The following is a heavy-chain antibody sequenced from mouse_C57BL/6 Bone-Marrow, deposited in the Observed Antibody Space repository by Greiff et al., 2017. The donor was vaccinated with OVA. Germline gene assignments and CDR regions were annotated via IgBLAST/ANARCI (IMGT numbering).Heavy chain of an antibody. CDR2: INPYNGGT. Sequence: EVKLMESGPVLVKPGASVKMSCKASGYTFTDYYMNWVKQSHGKSLEWIGVINPYNGGTSYNQKFKGKATLTVDKSSSTAYMELNSLTSEDSAVYYCARERIYYGPFAYWGQGTLVTVSA. CDR3: ARERIYYGPFAY. CDR1: GYTFTDYY. D-gene: IGHD2-1*01. J-gene: IGHJ3*01. V-gene: IGHV1-19*01.